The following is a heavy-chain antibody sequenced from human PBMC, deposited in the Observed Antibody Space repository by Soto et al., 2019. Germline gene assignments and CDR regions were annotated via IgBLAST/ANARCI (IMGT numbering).Heavy chain of an antibody. J-gene: IGHJ6*02. CDR3: AKDLQSYGDYDYYCYGMDV. Sequence: QVQLVESGGGEVQPGRSLTISCAASGFTFSTYGMHWVRQTPGKGLEWVAVISYDGTNKFYSDSVKGRFTISRDNFKNALTLQMNRLRAYDTAVYSCAKDLQSYGDYDYYCYGMDVWGLGTRVTVSS. CDR2: ISYDGTNK. V-gene: IGHV3-30*18. D-gene: IGHD4-17*01. CDR1: GFTFSTYG.